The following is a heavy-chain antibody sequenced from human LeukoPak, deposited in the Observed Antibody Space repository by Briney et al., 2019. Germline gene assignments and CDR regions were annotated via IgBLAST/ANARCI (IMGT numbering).Heavy chain of an antibody. CDR1: GGSFSGYY. CDR3: ARGAGYSYGGVSRFDY. Sequence: SETLSLTCAVYGGSFSGYYWSWIRQPPGKGLEWIGEINHSGSTNYNPSLKSRVTTSVDTSKNQFSLKLSSVTAADTAVYYCARGAGYSYGGVSRFDYWGQGTLVTVSS. D-gene: IGHD5-18*01. J-gene: IGHJ4*02. CDR2: INHSGST. V-gene: IGHV4-34*01.